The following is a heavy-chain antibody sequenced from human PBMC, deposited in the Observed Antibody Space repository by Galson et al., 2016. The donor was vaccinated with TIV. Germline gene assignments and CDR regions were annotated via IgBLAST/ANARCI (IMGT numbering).Heavy chain of an antibody. Sequence: SVKVSCKASGGTFSSDAISWVRQAPGQGLEWMGGIIPMFKIADYAQKFQGRVTISADEFPSAAYMEQSSLRFEDTAVYYCARARGYNFENAFHIWGQGTMVTVSS. D-gene: IGHD5-18*01. CDR2: IIPMFKIA. J-gene: IGHJ3*02. CDR1: GGTFSSDA. CDR3: ARARGYNFENAFHI. V-gene: IGHV1-69*13.